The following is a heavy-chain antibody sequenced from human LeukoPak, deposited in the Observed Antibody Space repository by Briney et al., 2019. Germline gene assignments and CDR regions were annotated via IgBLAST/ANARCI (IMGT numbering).Heavy chain of an antibody. Sequence: SETLSLTCTVSGGSISSSSYYWGRIRQPRGRGRERFGRIYYSGSTYYNPSLKTRVPISVHTSKNHFSLKLSSVTAADTAVYYCARMHVGGSGSYFFVYWGEGSLVTVSS. V-gene: IGHV4-39*01. CDR2: IYYSGST. CDR3: ARMHVGGSGSYFFVY. J-gene: IGHJ4*02. CDR1: GGSISSSSYY. D-gene: IGHD3-10*01.